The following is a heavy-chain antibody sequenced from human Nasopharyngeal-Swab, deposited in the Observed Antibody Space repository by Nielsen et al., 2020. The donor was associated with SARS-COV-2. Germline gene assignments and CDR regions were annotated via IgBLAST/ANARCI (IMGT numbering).Heavy chain of an antibody. D-gene: IGHD2-15*01. CDR1: GFTFSSYA. J-gene: IGHJ4*02. CDR3: AKDDPGDIVVVVAATHWDY. V-gene: IGHV3-23*01. Sequence: GESLKISCAASGFTFSSYAMSWVRQAPGKGLEWVSAISGSGGSTYYADSVKGRFTISRDNSKNTLYLQMNGLRAEDTAVYYCAKDDPGDIVVVVAATHWDYWGQGTLVTVSS. CDR2: ISGSGGST.